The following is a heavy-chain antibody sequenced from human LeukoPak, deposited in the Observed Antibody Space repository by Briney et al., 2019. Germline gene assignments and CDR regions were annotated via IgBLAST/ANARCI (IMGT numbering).Heavy chain of an antibody. Sequence: SETLSLICTVSGGSISSYYWSWIRQTAGKGLEWIGRVYTSGSTNYNPSLKSRVTMSVDTSKNQLSLQLRSVTAADTAVYYCARDRDYCSSTRCYTGYYYYMDVWGKGTTVTVSS. D-gene: IGHD2-2*02. CDR3: ARDRDYCSSTRCYTGYYYYMDV. J-gene: IGHJ6*03. CDR2: VYTSGST. V-gene: IGHV4-4*07. CDR1: GGSISSYY.